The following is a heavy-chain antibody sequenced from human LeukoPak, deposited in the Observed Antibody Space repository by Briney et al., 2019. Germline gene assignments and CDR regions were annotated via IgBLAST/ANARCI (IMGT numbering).Heavy chain of an antibody. D-gene: IGHD6-13*01. CDR2: IKQDGSEK. Sequence: PGGSLRLSCAASGFTFSSYWMSWVRQAPGKGLEWVANIKQDGSEKYYVDSVKGRFTISRDNAKNSLYLQMNSLRAEDTAVYYCARERYSSSWYEVDYYYGMDVWGKGTTVTVSS. CDR3: ARERYSSSWYEVDYYYGMDV. CDR1: GFTFSSYW. V-gene: IGHV3-7*01. J-gene: IGHJ6*04.